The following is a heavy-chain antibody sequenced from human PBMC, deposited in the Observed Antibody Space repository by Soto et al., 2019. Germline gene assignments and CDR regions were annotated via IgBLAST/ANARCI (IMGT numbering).Heavy chain of an antibody. V-gene: IGHV3-64D*06. Sequence: PXESLLLSCSASGFIFSESTIYWVRQVPGKGLEAISAVSTSGRSTYYADSVKDRFTISRDNSKNTLFLQMGSLRPEDTAIYYCVKQAHGLDGVAFDYWGQGTQVTVSS. CDR2: VSTSGRST. D-gene: IGHD2-15*01. CDR3: VKQAHGLDGVAFDY. J-gene: IGHJ4*02. CDR1: GFIFSEST.